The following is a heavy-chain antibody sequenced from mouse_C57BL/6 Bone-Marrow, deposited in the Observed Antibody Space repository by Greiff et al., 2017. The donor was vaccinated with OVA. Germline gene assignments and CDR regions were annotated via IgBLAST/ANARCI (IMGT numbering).Heavy chain of an antibody. V-gene: IGHV2-2*01. Sequence: QVQLQQSGPGLVQPSQSLSITCTVSGFSLTSYGVHWVRQSPGKGLEWLGVIWSGGSTDYNAAFISRLSISKDNSKSKVFFKMNSLQADDTAIYYCARNSYDGSSRYYFDYWGQGTTLTVSS. D-gene: IGHD1-1*01. CDR1: GFSLTSYG. CDR2: IWSGGST. CDR3: ARNSYDGSSRYYFDY. J-gene: IGHJ2*01.